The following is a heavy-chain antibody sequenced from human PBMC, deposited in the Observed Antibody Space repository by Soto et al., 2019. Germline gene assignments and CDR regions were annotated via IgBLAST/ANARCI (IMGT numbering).Heavy chain of an antibody. D-gene: IGHD5-12*01. Sequence: PGGSLNLSCVAPGLRLTKFLLTWVRKAPGRGLEWIAYISNTGSHIDYADSVKGRFTISRDNARNTVYLQMSGLRVEDSARYYCARDAPLPQGKWLNLDLWGPGILGYGSS. CDR2: ISNTGSHI. CDR1: GLRLTKFL. V-gene: IGHV3-48*03. J-gene: IGHJ5*02. CDR3: ARDAPLPQGKWLNLDL.